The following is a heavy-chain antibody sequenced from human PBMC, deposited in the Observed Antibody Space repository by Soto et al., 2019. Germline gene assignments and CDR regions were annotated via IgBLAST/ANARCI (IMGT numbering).Heavy chain of an antibody. V-gene: IGHV3-66*01. CDR2: IYSGGST. CDR1: GFTVSSNF. Sequence: GGSLRLSCAASGFTVSSNFMTWVRQAPGKGLEWVSVIYSGGSTYYTDSVKGRFTFSRDISKNTLYLQMNSLRAEDTGVYFCAREGSSSDRHYFYYMDVWGKGTTVTVSS. CDR3: AREGSSSDRHYFYYMDV. J-gene: IGHJ6*03. D-gene: IGHD6-6*01.